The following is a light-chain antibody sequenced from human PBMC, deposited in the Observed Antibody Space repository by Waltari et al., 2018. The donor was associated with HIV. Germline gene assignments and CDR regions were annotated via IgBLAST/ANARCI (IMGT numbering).Light chain of an antibody. V-gene: IGLV2-14*01. CDR1: SSDIGGYDY. CDR3: SAYTSSSTLAV. CDR2: VVS. Sequence: QSALTQPASVSGSPGQSITLSCTGTSSDIGGYDYVSWYQQHPGKAPKLMIYVVSRRPSGVSNRFSGSRSGNTASLTISGLQAEDEADYYCSAYTSSSTLAVFGGGTKLTVL. J-gene: IGLJ2*01.